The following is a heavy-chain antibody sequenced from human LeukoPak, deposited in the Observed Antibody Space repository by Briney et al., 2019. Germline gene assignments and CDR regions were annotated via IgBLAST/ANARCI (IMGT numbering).Heavy chain of an antibody. Sequence: PSQTLSLTCAVSGGSISSGDYTWSCNPQPPGKGLEWIGYIYHSGSTYYNPSHKSRVTISVDRSKNQFSLKLSSVTAADTAVYCCVRGVIGGWFDPWGQGTLVTVSS. V-gene: IGHV4-30-2*01. J-gene: IGHJ5*02. CDR2: IYHSGST. CDR3: VRGVIGGWFDP. CDR1: GGSISSGDYT. D-gene: IGHD3-10*01.